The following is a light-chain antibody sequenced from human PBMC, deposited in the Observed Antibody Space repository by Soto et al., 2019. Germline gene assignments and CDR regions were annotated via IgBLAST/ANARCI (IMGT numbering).Light chain of an antibody. CDR1: SSDVGGYNY. CDR3: SSYTSSSTLGV. CDR2: DVS. J-gene: IGLJ2*01. V-gene: IGLV2-14*01. Sequence: QSALTQPASVYGSPGQSITISCTGTSSDVGGYNYVSWYQQHPGKAPKLMIYDVSIRPSGVSNRFSGSKSGNTASLTISGLQAEDEAEYYCSSYTSSSTLGVFGGGTKLAVL.